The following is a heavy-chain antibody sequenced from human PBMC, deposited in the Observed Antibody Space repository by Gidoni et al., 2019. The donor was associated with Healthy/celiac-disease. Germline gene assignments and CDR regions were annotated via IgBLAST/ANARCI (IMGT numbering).Heavy chain of an antibody. J-gene: IGHJ4*02. CDR1: GFTFSDYY. V-gene: IGHV3-11*01. CDR3: ARNDIDYGDYPIYFGY. CDR2: ISSSGSTI. Sequence: QVQLVESGGGLVKHGGSLRLSCAASGFTFSDYYMSGIRQAPGKGLEWVSYISSSGSTIYYADSVKGRFTISRDNAKNSLYLQMNSLRAEDTAVYYCARNDIDYGDYPIYFGYWGQGTLVTVSS. D-gene: IGHD4-17*01.